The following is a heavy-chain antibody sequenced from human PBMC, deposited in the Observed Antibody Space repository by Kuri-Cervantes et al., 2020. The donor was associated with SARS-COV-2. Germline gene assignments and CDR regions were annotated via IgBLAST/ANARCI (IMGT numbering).Heavy chain of an antibody. J-gene: IGHJ6*02. CDR1: GYTFTSYG. V-gene: IGHV1-18*01. CDR3: ARDPGPTTHYYFYGMNV. Sequence: ASVKVSCKASGYTFTSYGISWVRQAPGQGLEWMGWISAYNGNTNYAQKLQGRVTMTTDTSTSTAYMELRSLRSDDTAVYYCARDPGPTTHYYFYGMNVWGQGTTVTVSS. CDR2: ISAYNGNT. D-gene: IGHD1-14*01.